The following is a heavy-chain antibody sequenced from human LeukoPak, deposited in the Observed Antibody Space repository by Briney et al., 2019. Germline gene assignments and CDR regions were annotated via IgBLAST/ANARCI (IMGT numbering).Heavy chain of an antibody. V-gene: IGHV3-23*01. J-gene: IGHJ4*02. CDR2: ISGSGSDT. CDR3: AKDPFGEYTRAFDY. CDR1: KFNFIKYG. Sequence: GGSLRLSCATSKFNFIKYGLTWVRQTPGKGLEWVSSISGSGSDTQYAASVQGRFTISRDNSKNTLYLQMNSLRAEDTAVYYCAKDPFGEYTRAFDYWGQGTLVTVSS. D-gene: IGHD3-10*01.